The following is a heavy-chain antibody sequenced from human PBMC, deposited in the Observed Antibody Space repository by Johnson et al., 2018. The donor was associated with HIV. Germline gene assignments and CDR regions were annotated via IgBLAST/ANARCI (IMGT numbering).Heavy chain of an antibody. CDR3: AKVCYSGSYLDVFDI. V-gene: IGHV3-30*18. Sequence: VQLVESGGGVVQPGRSLRLSCAASGFIFSSYGMHWVRKAPGKGLEWVAVISYDGTNKYYADSVKGRFTISRDDSKNTLYLQMNSLRAEDTAVYYCAKVCYSGSYLDVFDIWGLGTMVTVSS. J-gene: IGHJ3*02. D-gene: IGHD1-26*01. CDR2: ISYDGTNK. CDR1: GFIFSSYG.